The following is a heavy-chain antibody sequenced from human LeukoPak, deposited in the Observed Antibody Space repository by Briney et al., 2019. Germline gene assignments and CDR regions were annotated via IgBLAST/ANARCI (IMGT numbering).Heavy chain of an antibody. CDR3: AKNGGSQCYSHLDS. D-gene: IGHD2-15*01. CDR2: TSGSGGST. J-gene: IGHJ4*02. V-gene: IGHV3-23*01. Sequence: PGGSLRLSCAASGFTFSSYAMSWVRQAPGKGLEWVSGTSGSGGSTYYAGSVKGRFTISRDNSKNTLYLQMNSLRVEDTAVYYCAKNGGSQCYSHLDSLGQGTLVTVSS. CDR1: GFTFSSYA.